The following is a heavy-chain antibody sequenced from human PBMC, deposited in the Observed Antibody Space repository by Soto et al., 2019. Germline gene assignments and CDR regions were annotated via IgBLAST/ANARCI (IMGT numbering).Heavy chain of an antibody. Sequence: EVQLVESGGGLVQPGRSLRLSCAASGFTFDDYAMHWVRQAPGKGLEWVSGISWNSGSIGYADSVKGRFTISRDNAKNSLYLQMNSLRAEDTALYYCAKDMGLWFGEFPTPLDYWGQGTLFTVSS. J-gene: IGHJ4*02. CDR1: GFTFDDYA. V-gene: IGHV3-9*01. CDR3: AKDMGLWFGEFPTPLDY. CDR2: ISWNSGSI. D-gene: IGHD3-10*01.